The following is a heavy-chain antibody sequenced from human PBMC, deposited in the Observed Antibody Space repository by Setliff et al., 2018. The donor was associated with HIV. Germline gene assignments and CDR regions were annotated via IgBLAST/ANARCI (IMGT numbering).Heavy chain of an antibody. V-gene: IGHV3-48*01. Sequence: GGSLRLSCVASGLTFSSYSMNWVRQAPGKGLEFVSYISSSSSTIYYADSVKGRFTISRDDAKNSLYLQMNSLRAEDTAVYYCARDSYYYASGSYFAPFWGQGTLVTVSS. CDR2: ISSSSSTI. D-gene: IGHD3-10*01. CDR1: GLTFSSYS. CDR3: ARDSYYYASGSYFAPF. J-gene: IGHJ4*02.